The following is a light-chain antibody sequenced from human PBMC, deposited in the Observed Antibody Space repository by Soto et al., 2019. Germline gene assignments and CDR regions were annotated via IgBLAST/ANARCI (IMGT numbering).Light chain of an antibody. CDR2: DAS. J-gene: IGKJ1*01. Sequence: DIVLTQSPATLSLSPGERATLSCRASQSVTNNYLAWYQQRPGLAPRLLIYDASNRATGIPARFSGSGSGTDFTLTISSLEPEDFAVYYCQQRSNWPWTFGQGTKVDIK. CDR3: QQRSNWPWT. CDR1: QSVTNNY. V-gene: IGKV3D-20*02.